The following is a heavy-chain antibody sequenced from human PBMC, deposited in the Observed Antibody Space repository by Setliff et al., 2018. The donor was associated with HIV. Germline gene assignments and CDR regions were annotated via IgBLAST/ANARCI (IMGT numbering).Heavy chain of an antibody. Sequence: GGSLRLSCAASGFTFSTYAMSWVRQAPGKGLEWVSGISWSSGSIGYADSVKGRFTISRDNAKNSLYLQMNSLRAEDTALYYCTKGVYYYGSAHQSLNDAFDIWGQGTMVTVSS. V-gene: IGHV3-9*01. CDR1: GFTFSTYA. J-gene: IGHJ3*02. CDR3: TKGVYYYGSAHQSLNDAFDI. D-gene: IGHD3-10*01. CDR2: ISWSSGSI.